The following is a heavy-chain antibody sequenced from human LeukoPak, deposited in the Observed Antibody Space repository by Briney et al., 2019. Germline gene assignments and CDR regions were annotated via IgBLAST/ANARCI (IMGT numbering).Heavy chain of an antibody. Sequence: ASVKVSCKASGYTFTSYGISWVRQAPGQGLEWMGWISAYNGNTNYAQKLQGRVTMTTDTSTSTAYMELRSLRSDDTAVYDCATDIAAAGPNAFDYWGQGTLVTVSS. CDR1: GYTFTSYG. CDR2: ISAYNGNT. J-gene: IGHJ4*02. V-gene: IGHV1-18*01. D-gene: IGHD6-13*01. CDR3: ATDIAAAGPNAFDY.